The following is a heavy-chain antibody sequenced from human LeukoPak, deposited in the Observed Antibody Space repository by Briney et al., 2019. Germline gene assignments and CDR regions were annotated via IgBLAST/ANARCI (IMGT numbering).Heavy chain of an antibody. J-gene: IGHJ6*02. CDR1: GYTFTSYG. Sequence: ASVKVSCKASGYTFTSYGISWVRQAPGQGLEWMGWISAYTGNTNYAQKLQGRVTMTTDTSTSTAYMELRSLRSDDTAVYYCARRAHYCSGGSCYVLSRYYYYGMDVWGQGTTVTVSS. CDR3: ARRAHYCSGGSCYVLSRYYYYGMDV. CDR2: ISAYTGNT. V-gene: IGHV1-18*01. D-gene: IGHD2-15*01.